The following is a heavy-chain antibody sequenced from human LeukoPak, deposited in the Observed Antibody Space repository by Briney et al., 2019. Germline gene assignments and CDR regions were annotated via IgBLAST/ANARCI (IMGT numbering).Heavy chain of an antibody. V-gene: IGHV3-23*01. Sequence: GRPLRLSCAASGFTFSSYAMSWVRQAPGKGLEWVSAISGSGGSTYYADSVKGRFTISRDNSKNTLYLQMNSLRAEDTAVYYCAKRKGRCSSTSCYLVDYWGQGALVTVSS. J-gene: IGHJ4*02. CDR3: AKRKGRCSSTSCYLVDY. CDR1: GFTFSSYA. D-gene: IGHD2-2*01. CDR2: ISGSGGST.